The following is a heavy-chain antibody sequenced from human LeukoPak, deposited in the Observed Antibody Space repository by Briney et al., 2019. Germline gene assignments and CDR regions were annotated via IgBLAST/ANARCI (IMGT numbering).Heavy chain of an antibody. J-gene: IGHJ6*03. CDR2: INPSGGST. V-gene: IGHV1-46*01. CDR3: ARGSVDTAMVYLITAYYYYYMDV. Sequence: RASVKVSCKASGYTFTSYYMHWVRQAPGQGLEWMGIINPSGGSTSYAQKFQGRVTMTRDTSTSTVYMELSSLRSEDTAVYYCARGSVDTAMVYLITAYYYYYMDVWGKGTTVTVSS. D-gene: IGHD5-18*01. CDR1: GYTFTSYY.